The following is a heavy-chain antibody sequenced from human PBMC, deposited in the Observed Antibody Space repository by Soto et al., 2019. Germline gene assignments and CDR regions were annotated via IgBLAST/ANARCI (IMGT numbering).Heavy chain of an antibody. CDR3: ARGVTTVTTFDY. CDR1: GGTITSNW. CDR2: IHHSGSF. D-gene: IGHD4-17*01. Sequence: PSETMYLASAVSGGTITSNWWGGVRQPPGKGLEWIGEIHHSGSFNYNPSLKSRVTISVDRSKNQFSLKLSSVTAADTAVYYCARGVTTVTTFDYWGQGTLVTVSS. J-gene: IGHJ4*02. V-gene: IGHV4-4*02.